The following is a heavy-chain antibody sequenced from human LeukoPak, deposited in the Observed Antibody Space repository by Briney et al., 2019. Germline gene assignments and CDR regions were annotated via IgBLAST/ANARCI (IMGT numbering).Heavy chain of an antibody. J-gene: IGHJ6*04. CDR2: ISSSSSYI. D-gene: IGHD6-19*01. CDR1: GFTFSSYS. V-gene: IGHV3-21*01. CDR3: ARADNSGWYDGYYKYGMDI. Sequence: GGSLRLSCAASGFTFSSYSMNWVRQAPGKGLEWVSSISSSSSYIYHADSVKGRFTISRDNAKNSLYLQMNSLRAEDTAVYYCARADNSGWYDGYYKYGMDIWGKGTTVTVTS.